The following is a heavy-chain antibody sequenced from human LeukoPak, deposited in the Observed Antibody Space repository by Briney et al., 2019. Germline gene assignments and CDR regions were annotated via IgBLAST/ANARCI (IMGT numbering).Heavy chain of an antibody. J-gene: IGHJ4*02. CDR2: IRYDGSNK. Sequence: GGSLRLSCAASGFTFSSYGMHWVRQAPGKGLEWVAFIRYDGSNKYYADSVKGRFTISRDNSKNTLYLQMNSLRAEDTAVYYCAKDSGFCSSTSCYPSPGDYWGQGTLVTVSS. CDR1: GFTFSSYG. V-gene: IGHV3-30*02. CDR3: AKDSGFCSSTSCYPSPGDY. D-gene: IGHD2-2*01.